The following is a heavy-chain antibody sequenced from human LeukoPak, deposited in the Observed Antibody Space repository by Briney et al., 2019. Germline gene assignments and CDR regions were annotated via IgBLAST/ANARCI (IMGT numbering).Heavy chain of an antibody. J-gene: IGHJ6*03. D-gene: IGHD2-15*01. Sequence: SETLSLTCTVSGGSISSYYWSWIRQPAGKGLEWIGRIYTCGSTNYNPSLKCRVTMSVDTSKTQFSLKLSSVTAGDKAVYYCARGYCRGSSCYSGVRYYYYYMDVWGKGTTVTVSS. CDR3: ARGYCRGSSCYSGVRYYYYYMDV. CDR1: GGSISSYY. CDR2: IYTCGST. V-gene: IGHV4-4*07.